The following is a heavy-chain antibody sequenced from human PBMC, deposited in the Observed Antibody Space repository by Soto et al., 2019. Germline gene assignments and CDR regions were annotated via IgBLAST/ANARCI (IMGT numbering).Heavy chain of an antibody. Sequence: GGSLRLSCAASGFTFSSYGMHWVRQAPGKGLEWVAVIWYDGSNKYYADSVKGRFTISRDNSKNTLYLQMNSLRAEDTAVYYCARGTEAVAGPDAFDIWGQGTMVTVSS. CDR1: GFTFSSYG. CDR3: ARGTEAVAGPDAFDI. CDR2: IWYDGSNK. J-gene: IGHJ3*02. V-gene: IGHV3-33*01. D-gene: IGHD6-19*01.